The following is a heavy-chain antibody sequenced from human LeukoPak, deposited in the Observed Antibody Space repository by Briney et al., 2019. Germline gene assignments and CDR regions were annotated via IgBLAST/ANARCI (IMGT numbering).Heavy chain of an antibody. CDR2: INHSGST. CDR3: ARVSDFWSGYYFDY. CDR1: GGSFSGYY. V-gene: IGHV4-34*01. D-gene: IGHD3-3*01. J-gene: IGHJ4*02. Sequence: SETLSLTCAVYGGSFSGYYWSWIRQPPGKGLEWIGEINHSGSTNYNPSLKSRVTISVDTSKNQFSLKLSSVTAADTAVYYCARVSDFWSGYYFDYWGQGTLVTVSS.